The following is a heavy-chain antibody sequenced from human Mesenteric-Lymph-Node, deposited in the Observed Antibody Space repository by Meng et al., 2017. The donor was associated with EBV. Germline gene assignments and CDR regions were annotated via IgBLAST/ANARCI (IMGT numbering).Heavy chain of an antibody. CDR2: INPNSGGT. J-gene: IGHJ4*02. V-gene: IGHV1-2*04. Sequence: QVQLVQSGAEVKKPRASVKVSCKASGYTFTGYYVHWVRQAPGQGLEWMGWINPNSGGTNYAQKFQGWVTMTRDTSINTAYMELSRLRSDDTAVYYCARDDYGDLPLDYWGQGTLVTVSS. CDR3: ARDDYGDLPLDY. D-gene: IGHD4-17*01. CDR1: GYTFTGYY.